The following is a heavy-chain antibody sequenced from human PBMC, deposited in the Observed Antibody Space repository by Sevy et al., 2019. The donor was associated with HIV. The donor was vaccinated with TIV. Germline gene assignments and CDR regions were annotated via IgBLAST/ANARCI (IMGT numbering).Heavy chain of an antibody. J-gene: IGHJ4*02. Sequence: GGSLRLSCAASGFTFSSFAMSWVRHIPGKGLEWVSTINGRGGSAYYADSVKGRFTLSIDNSNNTVFLQMNRLRDEDTVVYYCARPTPRIAPPRAAFFDYWGQGTLVTVSS. D-gene: IGHD2-15*01. CDR3: ARPTPRIAPPRAAFFDY. V-gene: IGHV3-23*01. CDR1: GFTFSSFA. CDR2: INGRGGSA.